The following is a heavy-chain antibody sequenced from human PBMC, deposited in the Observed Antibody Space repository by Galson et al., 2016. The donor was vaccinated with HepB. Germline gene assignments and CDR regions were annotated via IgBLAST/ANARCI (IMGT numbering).Heavy chain of an antibody. D-gene: IGHD2-2*01. Sequence: VKPTQTLTLTCTFSGFSLTTSRLGVGWIRQAPGEALEWLAFIYSDEGERYNPSLQTRLTITKDTSKNQVVLTMTGLDPTDTATYFCAYGGYAGRHFFPNWGQGTPVIVSS. CDR2: IYSDEGE. V-gene: IGHV2-5*02. J-gene: IGHJ1*01. CDR3: AYGGYAGRHFFPN. CDR1: GFSLTTSRLG.